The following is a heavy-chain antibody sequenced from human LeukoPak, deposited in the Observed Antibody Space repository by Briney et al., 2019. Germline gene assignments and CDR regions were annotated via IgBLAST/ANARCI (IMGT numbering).Heavy chain of an antibody. CDR1: GGSISSYY. J-gene: IGHJ5*02. V-gene: IGHV4-59*01. CDR2: IYYSGST. Sequence: PSGTLSLTCTVSGGSISSYYWSWIRQPPGKGLEWIGYIYYSGSTNYNPSLKSRVTISVDTSKNQFSLKLSSVTAADTAVYYCASSPWYSSSWYGNWFDPWGQGTLVTVSS. CDR3: ASSPWYSSSWYGNWFDP. D-gene: IGHD6-13*01.